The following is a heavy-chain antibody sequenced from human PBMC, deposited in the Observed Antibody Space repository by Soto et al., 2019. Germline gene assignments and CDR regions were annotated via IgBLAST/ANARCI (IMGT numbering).Heavy chain of an antibody. Sequence: GASLKVSCKASGYTFTSYGISWVRQAPGQGLEWMGWTSAYNGNTNYAQKLQGRVTMTTDTSTSTAYMELRSLRSDDTAVYYCARLIRGYSGYRQDWFDPWGQGTLVTVSS. CDR2: TSAYNGNT. CDR3: ARLIRGYSGYRQDWFDP. D-gene: IGHD5-12*01. V-gene: IGHV1-18*01. J-gene: IGHJ5*02. CDR1: GYTFTSYG.